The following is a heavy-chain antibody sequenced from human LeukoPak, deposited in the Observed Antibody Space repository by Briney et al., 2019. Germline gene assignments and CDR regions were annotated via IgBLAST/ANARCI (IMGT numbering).Heavy chain of an antibody. CDR2: IYYSGST. V-gene: IGHV4-39*01. D-gene: IGHD3-10*01. J-gene: IGHJ5*02. CDR1: GGSNSSSSYF. Sequence: SETLTLTCTVSGGSNSSSSYFWGWIRQPPGKGLEWIGSIYYSGSTYYTPSLKSRLTISVDTSKNQFSLKLRSVTAADTAVYYCASFNHYYGSGSYYAWGQGTLVTVSS. CDR3: ASFNHYYGSGSYYA.